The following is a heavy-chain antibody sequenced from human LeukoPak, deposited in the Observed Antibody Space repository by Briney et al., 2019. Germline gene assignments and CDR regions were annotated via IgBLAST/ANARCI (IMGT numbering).Heavy chain of an antibody. V-gene: IGHV3-23*01. CDR2: ISGSGGST. J-gene: IGHJ4*02. D-gene: IGHD3-22*01. CDR1: GFTFSSYA. Sequence: GGSLRLSCAASGFTFSSYAMSWVRQAPGKGLEWVSAISGSGGSTYYADSVKGRFTISRDNSKNTLYLQMNSLRAEDTAVYYCAKEHDSSGYYEDYFDYWGQGTLVTVSS. CDR3: AKEHDSSGYYEDYFDY.